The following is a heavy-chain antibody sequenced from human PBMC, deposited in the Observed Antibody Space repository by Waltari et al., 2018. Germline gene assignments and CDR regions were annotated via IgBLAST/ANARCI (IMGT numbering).Heavy chain of an antibody. D-gene: IGHD3-10*01. CDR3: ARRIAWYYSSGSYHDY. CDR1: GGSSSTDY. J-gene: IGHJ4*02. CDR2: VNHSGST. V-gene: IGHV4-34*01. Sequence: QVQLQQWGAGLLKPSETLSLTCAVYGGSSSTDYWSWIRQPPGKGLEWIGEVNHSGSTNHNPSLKSRVTMSADTSKSQFSLKLRSVTAADTAVYYCARRIAWYYSSGSYHDYWGQRTLVTVSS.